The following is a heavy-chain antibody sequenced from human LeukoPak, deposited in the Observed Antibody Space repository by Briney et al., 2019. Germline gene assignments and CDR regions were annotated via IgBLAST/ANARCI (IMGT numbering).Heavy chain of an antibody. V-gene: IGHV4-61*02. CDR1: GGSISSGSYY. J-gene: IGHJ6*03. CDR2: IYTSGST. CDR3: ARLGYCSGGSCYYYYYMDV. D-gene: IGHD2-15*01. Sequence: SETLSLTCTVSGGSISSGSYYWSWIRQPAGKGLGRIGRIYTSGSTNYNPSLKSRVTISVDTSKNRFSLKLSSVTAADTAVYYCARLGYCSGGSCYYYYYMDVWGKGTTVTVSS.